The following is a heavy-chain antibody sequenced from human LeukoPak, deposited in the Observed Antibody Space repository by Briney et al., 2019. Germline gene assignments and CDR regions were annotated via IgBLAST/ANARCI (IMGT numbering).Heavy chain of an antibody. V-gene: IGHV3-73*01. Sequence: GGSLRLSCAASGFTLSGSAMHWVRQASGKGLEWVGRIRSKANSYATAYAASVKGRFTISRDDSKNTAYLQMNSLKTEDTAVYYCTRQTLGEAVAGFNWFDPWGQGTLVTVSS. CDR1: GFTLSGSA. D-gene: IGHD6-19*01. J-gene: IGHJ5*02. CDR3: TRQTLGEAVAGFNWFDP. CDR2: IRSKANSYAT.